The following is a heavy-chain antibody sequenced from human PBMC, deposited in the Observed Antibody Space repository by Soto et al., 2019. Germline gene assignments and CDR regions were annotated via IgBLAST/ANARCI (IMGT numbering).Heavy chain of an antibody. CDR2: IYPGDSDT. J-gene: IGHJ6*02. V-gene: IGHV5-51*01. CDR3: VRRGYSYAELRVLDV. D-gene: IGHD5-18*01. CDR1: GFIFTTYW. Sequence: GESLKISCQGSGFIFTTYWIGWVRQMTGKGLEWMGNIYPGDSDTRYSPSFQGQLTISADKSIRTAYLQWGSLKASDTATYYCVRRGYSYAELRVLDVWVQGTTVTVSS.